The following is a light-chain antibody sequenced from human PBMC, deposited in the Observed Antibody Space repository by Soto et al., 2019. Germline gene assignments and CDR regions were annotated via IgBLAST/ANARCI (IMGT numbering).Light chain of an antibody. V-gene: IGKV3D-15*01. Sequence: EIVMTQSPATLSVSPGEGATLSCRASQGIGDTLAWYQHKPGQAPRLLIFGASIRVTGIPDRFIGSGSGTDFTLTITSLQAEDVAVYYCQQYYSSKWTFGQGTKVDIK. J-gene: IGKJ1*01. CDR3: QQYYSSKWT. CDR1: QGIGDT. CDR2: GAS.